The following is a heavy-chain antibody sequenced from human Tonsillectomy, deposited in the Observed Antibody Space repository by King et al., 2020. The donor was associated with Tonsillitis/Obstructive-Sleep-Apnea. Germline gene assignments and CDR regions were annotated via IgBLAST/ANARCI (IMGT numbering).Heavy chain of an antibody. CDR3: ARGGNYYGSGHLYYYGMDV. V-gene: IGHV1-18*01. Sequence: QLVQSGAEVKKPGASVKVSCKASGYTFTNYGITWVRQAPGQGLEWMGWISAYNGNTNYAQKFQDRGTMTTDTTTSTAYMELRSLRSDDTAVYYCARGGNYYGSGHLYYYGMDVWGQGTTVTVSS. J-gene: IGHJ6*02. D-gene: IGHD3-10*01. CDR2: ISAYNGNT. CDR1: GYTFTNYG.